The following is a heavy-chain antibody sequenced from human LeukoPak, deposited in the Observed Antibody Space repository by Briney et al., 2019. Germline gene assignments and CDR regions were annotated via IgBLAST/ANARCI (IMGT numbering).Heavy chain of an antibody. V-gene: IGHV4-39*07. CDR2: IYYSGST. Sequence: SETLSLTCTVSGGSISSSSYYWGWIRQPPGKGLEWIGSIYYSGSTYYNPSLKSRVTISVDTSKNQFSLKLSSVTAADTAVYYCARGGSYVWGSYRLKSWFDPWGQGTLVTVSS. CDR1: GGSISSSSYY. CDR3: ARGGSYVWGSYRLKSWFDP. J-gene: IGHJ5*02. D-gene: IGHD3-16*02.